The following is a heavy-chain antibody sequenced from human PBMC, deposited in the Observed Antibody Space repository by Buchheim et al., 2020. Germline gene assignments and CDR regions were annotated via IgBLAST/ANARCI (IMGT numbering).Heavy chain of an antibody. CDR2: ISYDGSNK. CDR3: ARSYYYGSGSYPDY. V-gene: IGHV3-30*04. CDR1: GFTFSSYA. D-gene: IGHD3-10*01. J-gene: IGHJ4*02. Sequence: QVQLVESGGGVVQPGRSLRLSCAASGFTFSSYAMHWVRRAPGKGLEWVAVISYDGSNKYYADSVKGRFTISRDNSKNTLYLQMNSLRAEDTAVYYCARSYYYGSGSYPDYWGQGTL.